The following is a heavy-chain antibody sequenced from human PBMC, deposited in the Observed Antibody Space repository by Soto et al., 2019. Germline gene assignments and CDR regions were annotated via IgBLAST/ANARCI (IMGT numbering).Heavy chain of an antibody. CDR2: ISSSSSTI. D-gene: IGHD3-3*01. V-gene: IGHV3-48*02. J-gene: IGHJ5*02. CDR1: GFTFSSNS. Sequence: EVQVVESGGGLVQPGGSLRLSCAASGFTFSSNSMNWVRQAPGKGLEWISYISSSSSTIYADSVKGRFTISRDNAKNSLYLQMNSLRDEDTAGYYCARVIWSGHLTSDLWGQGTLVTVPS. CDR3: ARVIWSGHLTSDL.